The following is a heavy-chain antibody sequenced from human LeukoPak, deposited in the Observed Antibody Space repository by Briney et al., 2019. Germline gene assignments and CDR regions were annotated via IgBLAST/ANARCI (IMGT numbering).Heavy chain of an antibody. Sequence: SETLSLTCSVSGDSMTTFDWSWIRQPAGKGLEWVGQAFTSGTTAYSASLKSRLTISLDKSNNPVSPELISVTAADTGVYYCPRHRPTGWYYFDSWGQGALVIVSS. J-gene: IGHJ4*02. CDR1: GDSMTTFD. D-gene: IGHD6-19*01. CDR2: AFTSGTT. CDR3: PRHRPTGWYYFDS. V-gene: IGHV4-4*07.